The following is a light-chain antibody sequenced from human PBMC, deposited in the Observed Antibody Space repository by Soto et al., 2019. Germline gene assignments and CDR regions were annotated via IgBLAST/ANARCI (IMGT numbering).Light chain of an antibody. V-gene: IGKV3-20*01. J-gene: IGKJ1*01. CDR1: QSVSTTY. Sequence: EIVLTQSPGTLSLSPGERATLSCRASQSVSTTYLAWYQQKVGRAPRLLIYGASSRATGTPDRFSGSGSGTDFTLTINRLEPEDFAVYYCQQYGNSPWTFGQGTKVDIK. CDR3: QQYGNSPWT. CDR2: GAS.